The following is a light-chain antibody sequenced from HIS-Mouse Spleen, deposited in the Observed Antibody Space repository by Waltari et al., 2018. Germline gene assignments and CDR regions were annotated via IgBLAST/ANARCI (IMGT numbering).Light chain of an antibody. V-gene: IGLV2-14*03. Sequence: QSALTQPASVSGSPGQSITISCTGTSSDVGGYNYVSGYQQHPGKAPKLMIYDVSNRPSGVSNRFSGSKSGNTASLTISGLQAEDEADYYCSSYTSSSTWVFGGGTKLTVL. J-gene: IGLJ3*02. CDR1: SSDVGGYNY. CDR2: DVS. CDR3: SSYTSSSTWV.